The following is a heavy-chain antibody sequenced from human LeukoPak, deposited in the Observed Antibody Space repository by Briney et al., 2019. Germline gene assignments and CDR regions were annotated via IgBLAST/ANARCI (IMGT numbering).Heavy chain of an antibody. CDR1: GYSFTNYW. CDR3: ARRVDSYWFFGY. V-gene: IGHV5-51*01. CDR2: IYPGDSDT. D-gene: IGHD1-26*01. J-gene: IGHJ4*02. Sequence: GESLKISCKGSGYSFTNYWIGWVRQMPGKGLEWMGIIYPGDSDTRYIPSFQGQVTISADKSINTAYLQWTSLKASDTAMYYCARRVDSYWFFGYWGQGTLVTVSS.